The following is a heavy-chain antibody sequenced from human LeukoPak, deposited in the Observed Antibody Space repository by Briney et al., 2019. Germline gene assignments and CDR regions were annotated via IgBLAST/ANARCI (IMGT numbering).Heavy chain of an antibody. D-gene: IGHD3-22*01. Sequence: PSETLSLTCAVSGGSISSSNWWSWVRQSPGKGLEWIGEIYHSGRTNYTPSLKSRVTISVDKSKNQLSLKLSSVTAADTAVYYCARDNYDNSGYYFDYWGQGTLVTVSS. CDR2: IYHSGRT. V-gene: IGHV4-4*02. CDR1: GGSISSSNW. CDR3: ARDNYDNSGYYFDY. J-gene: IGHJ4*02.